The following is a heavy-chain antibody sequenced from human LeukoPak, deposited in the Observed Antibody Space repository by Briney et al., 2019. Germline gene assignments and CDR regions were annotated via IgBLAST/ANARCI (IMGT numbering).Heavy chain of an antibody. V-gene: IGHV3-13*01. Sequence: PGGSLRLSCAASGFTFSRYDMHWVRQATGKGLEWVSGIGTAGDTYYADSVKGRFTISRDNAKNSLYLQMNSLRAEDTAIYYCTRVGYIDEGIDYWGQGTLVTVSS. CDR3: TRVGYIDEGIDY. J-gene: IGHJ4*02. D-gene: IGHD5-24*01. CDR2: IGTAGDT. CDR1: GFTFSRYD.